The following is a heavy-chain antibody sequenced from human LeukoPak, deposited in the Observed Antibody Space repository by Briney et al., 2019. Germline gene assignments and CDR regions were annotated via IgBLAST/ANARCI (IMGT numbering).Heavy chain of an antibody. CDR2: IVVGSGHT. Sequence: GASVKVSCKASGFTFTSSAMQWVRQARGQPLEWIGWIVVGSGHTNYAQKFQGRVTITADESTSTAYMELSSLRSEDTAVYYCAREYCSSTSCPGAFDIWGQGTMVTVSS. J-gene: IGHJ3*02. CDR1: GFTFTSSA. D-gene: IGHD2-2*01. CDR3: AREYCSSTSCPGAFDI. V-gene: IGHV1-58*02.